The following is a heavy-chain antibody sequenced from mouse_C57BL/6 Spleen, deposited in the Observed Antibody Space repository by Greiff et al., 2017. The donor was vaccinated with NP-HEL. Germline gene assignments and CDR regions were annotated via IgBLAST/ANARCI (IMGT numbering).Heavy chain of an antibody. CDR3: ARDYYYGSSYLAWFAY. CDR1: GFNIKDYY. J-gene: IGHJ3*01. Sequence: EVKLMESGAELVKPGASVKLSCTASGFNIKDYYMHWVKQRTEQGLEWIGRIDPEDGETKYAPKFPGKATITADTSSNTAYLQLSSLTSEDTAVYYCARDYYYGSSYLAWFAYWGQGTLVTVSA. D-gene: IGHD1-1*01. CDR2: IDPEDGET. V-gene: IGHV14-2*01.